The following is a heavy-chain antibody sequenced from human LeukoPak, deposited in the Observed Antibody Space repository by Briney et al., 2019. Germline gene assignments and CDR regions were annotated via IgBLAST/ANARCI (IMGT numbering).Heavy chain of an antibody. Sequence: GRSLRHSCPSTGFIFSNYGMYWVRQAPGKGLAWVAVIWYDGSNEYYADSVKCRFTNSRDNSKNTLYLQMNSLRAEDTAVYYCAKLGAIGRLTYFFDYWGQGTLVTVSS. D-gene: IGHD3-16*01. J-gene: IGHJ4*02. CDR1: GFIFSNYG. CDR2: IWYDGSNE. CDR3: AKLGAIGRLTYFFDY. V-gene: IGHV3-33*06.